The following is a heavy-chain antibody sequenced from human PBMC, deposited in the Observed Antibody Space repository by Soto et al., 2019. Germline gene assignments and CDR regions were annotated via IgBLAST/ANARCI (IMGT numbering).Heavy chain of an antibody. V-gene: IGHV4-31*03. J-gene: IGHJ4*02. CDR3: ARALRVDTISY. CDR1: GGSISRGAYC. Sequence: TRSLTCPVSGGSISRGAYCWGWIRQHPGNGLEGIGFIYYSGSTYYNPSLKSRVTISADTSKNQFSLKLTSVTAADTAVYYCARALRVDTISYWGQGALVTVSS. CDR2: IYYSGST. D-gene: IGHD5-12*01.